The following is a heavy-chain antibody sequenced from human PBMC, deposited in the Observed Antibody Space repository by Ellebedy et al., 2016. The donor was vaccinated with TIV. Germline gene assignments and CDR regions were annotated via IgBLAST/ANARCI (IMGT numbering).Heavy chain of an antibody. J-gene: IGHJ4*02. Sequence: AASVKVSCKVSGYTLTELSMHWVRQAPGKGLEWMGGFDPDDGETIYAQKFQGRVTMTEDTSTDTAYMELSSLRSEDTAVYYCATRITAYYDMLTGYGGSFDYWGQGTLVTVSS. CDR2: FDPDDGET. CDR3: ATRITAYYDMLTGYGGSFDY. D-gene: IGHD3-9*01. CDR1: GYTLTELS. V-gene: IGHV1-24*01.